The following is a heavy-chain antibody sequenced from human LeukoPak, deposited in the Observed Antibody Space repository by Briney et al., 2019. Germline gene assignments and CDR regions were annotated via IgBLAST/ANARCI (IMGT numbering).Heavy chain of an antibody. CDR2: IYYSGST. CDR1: GGSISSSSSY. D-gene: IGHD3-16*01. J-gene: IGHJ4*02. V-gene: IGHV4-39*07. Sequence: SETLSLTCTVSGGSISSSSSYWGWIRQPPGKGLEWIGSIYYSGSTYYNPSLKSRVTISVDTSKNQFSLKLSSVTAADTAVYYCARDPVLFPFDYWGQGTLVTVSS. CDR3: ARDPVLFPFDY.